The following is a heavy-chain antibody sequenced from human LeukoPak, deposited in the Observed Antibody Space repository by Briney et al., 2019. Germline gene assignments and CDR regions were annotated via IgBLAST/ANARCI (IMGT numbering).Heavy chain of an antibody. V-gene: IGHV4-31*03. Sequence: SQTLSLTCTVSGGSISSGGYYWSWIRQPPGKGLEWIGYIYYSGSTYYNPSLKSRVTISVDTSKNQFSLKLSSVTATDTAVYYCARAQQLACFDYWGQGTLVTVSS. CDR1: GGSISSGGYY. J-gene: IGHJ4*02. D-gene: IGHD6-13*01. CDR2: IYYSGST. CDR3: ARAQQLACFDY.